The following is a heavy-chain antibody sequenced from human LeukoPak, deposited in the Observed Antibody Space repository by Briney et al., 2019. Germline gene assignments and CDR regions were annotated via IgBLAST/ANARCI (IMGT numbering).Heavy chain of an antibody. CDR1: GFSFENYN. Sequence: GGSLRLSCAASGFSFENYNMNWVRQAPGKGLEWVSFISTSSSYIHNADSVKGRFTISRDNAENSPYLQMNSLRAEDTAVYYCARAAIAAARIYYYMDVWGKGTTVTVSS. V-gene: IGHV3-21*01. D-gene: IGHD6-13*01. CDR2: ISTSSSYI. J-gene: IGHJ6*03. CDR3: ARAAIAAARIYYYMDV.